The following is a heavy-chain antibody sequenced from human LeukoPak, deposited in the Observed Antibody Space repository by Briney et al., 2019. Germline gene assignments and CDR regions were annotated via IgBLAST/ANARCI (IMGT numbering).Heavy chain of an antibody. CDR1: GFTFSSYS. CDR3: ARDRIAVAAVDP. J-gene: IGHJ5*02. CDR2: ISSSSSYI. V-gene: IGHV3-21*01. Sequence: GGSLRLSCAAPGFTFSSYSMNWVRQAPGKGLEWVSSISSSSSYIYYADSVKGRFTTSRDNAKNSLYLQMNSLRAEDTAVYYCARDRIAVAAVDPWGQGTLVTVSS. D-gene: IGHD6-19*01.